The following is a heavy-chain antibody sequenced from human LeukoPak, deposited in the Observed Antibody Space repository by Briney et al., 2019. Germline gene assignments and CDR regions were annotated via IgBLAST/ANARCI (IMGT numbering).Heavy chain of an antibody. CDR3: ARITLDEDGYGRAFDI. Sequence: KPSETLSLTCAVSGVSISSSNWWSWVRQPPGKGLEWIGEIYHSGSTNYNPSLKSRVTISVDKSKNQFSLKLSSVTAADTAVYYCARITLDEDGYGRAFDIWGQGTMVTVSS. D-gene: IGHD5-24*01. J-gene: IGHJ3*02. CDR2: IYHSGST. V-gene: IGHV4-4*02. CDR1: GVSISSSNW.